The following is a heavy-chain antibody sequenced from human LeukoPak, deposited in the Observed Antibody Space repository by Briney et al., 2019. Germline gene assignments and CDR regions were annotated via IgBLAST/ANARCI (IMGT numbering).Heavy chain of an antibody. CDR2: ISYDGSNR. CDR3: AKGLIAVVNYYGMDV. CDR1: GFTFSSYG. Sequence: PGGSLRLSCAASGFTFSSYGMHWVRQAPGKGLEWVAVISYDGSNRYYADSVKGRFTISRDNSKNTLYLQMNSLRAEDTAVYYCAKGLIAVVNYYGMDVWGQGTTVTVSS. J-gene: IGHJ6*02. D-gene: IGHD6-19*01. V-gene: IGHV3-30*18.